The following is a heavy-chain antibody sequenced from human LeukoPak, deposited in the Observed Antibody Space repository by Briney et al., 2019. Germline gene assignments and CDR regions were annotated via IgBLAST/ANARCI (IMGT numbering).Heavy chain of an antibody. CDR3: ATNSGRGWYYFDY. CDR2: ISWDGGST. CDR1: GFTFDDYA. D-gene: IGHD6-19*01. Sequence: GGSLRLSCAASGFTFDDYAMHWVRQAPGKGLEWVSLISWDGGSTYYADSVKGRFTISRDNSKNSLYLQMNSLRAEDTALYYCATNSGRGWYYFDYWGQGTLVTVSS. V-gene: IGHV3-43D*03. J-gene: IGHJ4*02.